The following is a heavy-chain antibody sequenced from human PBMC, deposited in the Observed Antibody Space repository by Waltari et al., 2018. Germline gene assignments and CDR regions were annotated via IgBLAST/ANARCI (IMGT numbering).Heavy chain of an antibody. V-gene: IGHV1-46*01. CDR3: ARDTGALWMDV. D-gene: IGHD2-21*01. Sequence: QVQLVQSGAEVKKPGASVKISCKTSEYTFTSSYIHWVGQAPGQGLEWMGIINPSGGSTIYAPKFQGRVTMTRDASTSTVYMELSSLRSEDTAVYYCARDTGALWMDVWGQGTTVTVSS. CDR1: EYTFTSSY. CDR2: INPSGGST. J-gene: IGHJ6*02.